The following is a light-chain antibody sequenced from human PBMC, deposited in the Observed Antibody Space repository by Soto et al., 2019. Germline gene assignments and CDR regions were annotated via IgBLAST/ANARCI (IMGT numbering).Light chain of an antibody. V-gene: IGKV3D-20*02. CDR3: QQRSNWPPEIT. CDR2: DVS. J-gene: IGKJ5*01. CDR1: QSVSSSY. Sequence: EIVLTQSPATLSLSPGERATLSCRASQSVSSSYLAWYQQKPGQAPRLLIYDVSSRATGIPARFSGSGSGTDFSLTISSLEPEDFAVYYCQQRSNWPPEITFGQGTRLEN.